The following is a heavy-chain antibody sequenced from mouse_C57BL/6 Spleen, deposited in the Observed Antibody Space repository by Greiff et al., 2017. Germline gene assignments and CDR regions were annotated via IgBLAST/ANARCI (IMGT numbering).Heavy chain of an antibody. CDR1: GFTFSSYA. V-gene: IGHV5-4*01. J-gene: IGHJ2*01. Sequence: EVKLVESGGGLVKPGGSLKLSCAASGFTFSSYAMSWVRQTPEKRLEWVATISDGGSYTYYPDNVKGRFTISRDNAKNNLYLQMSHLKSEDTAMYYGARDQGYGGRLYYFDYWGQGTTLTVSS. D-gene: IGHD2-2*01. CDR2: ISDGGSYT. CDR3: ARDQGYGGRLYYFDY.